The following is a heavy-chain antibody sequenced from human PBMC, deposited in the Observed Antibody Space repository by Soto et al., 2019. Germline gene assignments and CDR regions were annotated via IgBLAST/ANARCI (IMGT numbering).Heavy chain of an antibody. CDR1: GFTFSSYG. Sequence: VQLVESGGGVVQPGRSLRLSCAASGFTFSSYGMHWVRQAPGKGLEWVATIKQDGSEKYYVDSVKGRFTISRDNAENSLYLQMNSLSAEDTAVYFCARDVGYDYVNWGQGTLVIVSS. CDR2: IKQDGSEK. V-gene: IGHV3-7*01. CDR3: ARDVGYDYVN. J-gene: IGHJ4*02. D-gene: IGHD5-12*01.